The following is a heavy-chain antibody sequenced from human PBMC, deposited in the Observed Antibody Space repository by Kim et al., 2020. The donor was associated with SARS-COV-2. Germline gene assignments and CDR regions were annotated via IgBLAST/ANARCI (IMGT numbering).Heavy chain of an antibody. CDR3: ARGPPNSDSYWYALDV. CDR2: IRSKANTYAT. D-gene: IGHD1-26*01. V-gene: IGHV3-73*01. Sequence: GGSLRLSCAASGLSFSDSAMHWVRQASGKGLEWVGRIRSKANTYATAYGVSVTGRFSISRDDEKNTAYLQMNSLETEDTAVYYCARGPPNSDSYWYALDVWGQGTRVTVSS. J-gene: IGHJ3*01. CDR1: GLSFSDSA.